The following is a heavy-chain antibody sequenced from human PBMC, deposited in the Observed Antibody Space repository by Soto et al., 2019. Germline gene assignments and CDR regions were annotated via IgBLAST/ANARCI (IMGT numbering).Heavy chain of an antibody. D-gene: IGHD2-8*01. Sequence: QVHLVQSGAEVKKPGASVKVSCKGSGYDFTTYGITWVRQAPGQGLEWMAWISAHNGNTDYAQKLQGRATVTRDTPPSTAYMVLRSLTSDDTAMYYCARGMYGDYLGQGALVTVSS. CDR2: ISAHNGNT. CDR1: GYDFTTYG. J-gene: IGHJ4*02. V-gene: IGHV1-18*01. CDR3: ARGMYGDY.